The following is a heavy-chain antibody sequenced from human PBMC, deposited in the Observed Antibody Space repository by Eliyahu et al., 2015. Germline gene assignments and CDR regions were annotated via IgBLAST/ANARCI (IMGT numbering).Heavy chain of an antibody. CDR1: GYTFTGXY. D-gene: IGHD3-22*01. V-gene: IGHV1-2*04. J-gene: IGHJ3*02. CDR3: ARVRDPYDSSGADAFDI. CDR2: INPNSGGT. Sequence: QVQLVQSGAEVKKPGASVKVSCKASGYTFTGXYMHWVRQAPGQGLEWMGWINPNSGGTNYAQKFQGWVTMTRDTSISTAYMELSRLRSDDTAVYYCARVRDPYDSSGADAFDIWGQGTMVTVSS.